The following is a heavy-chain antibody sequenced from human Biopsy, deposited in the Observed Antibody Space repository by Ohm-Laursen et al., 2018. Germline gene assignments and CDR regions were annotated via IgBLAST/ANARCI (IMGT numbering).Heavy chain of an antibody. V-gene: IGHV4-4*07. CDR3: ARDRDRRGWFDP. D-gene: IGHD1-14*01. CDR2: IYTSGIT. CDR1: GGSLNSYS. Sequence: PSDTLSLTCTVSGGSLNSYSWSWIRQPAGKGLEWIGQIYTSGITNYNPSLKSRVTMSVDTSKNKFSLRVSSVTAADTAVYYCARDRDRRGWFDPWGQGTLVTVSS. J-gene: IGHJ5*02.